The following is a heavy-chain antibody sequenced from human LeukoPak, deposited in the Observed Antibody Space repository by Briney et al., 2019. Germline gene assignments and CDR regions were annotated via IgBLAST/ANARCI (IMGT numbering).Heavy chain of an antibody. J-gene: IGHJ4*02. CDR3: ARSLSTAGIDY. Sequence: SETLSLTCAVSGSSIKTGRYWGWIRQPPGKGLEWIGSIYQSGSTYYNPSLKSRITISVDKSKNQFSLDLRSLTAQDTAVYYCARSLSTAGIDYWGQGILVTVSS. CDR2: IYQSGST. CDR1: GSSIKTGRY. V-gene: IGHV4-38-2*01.